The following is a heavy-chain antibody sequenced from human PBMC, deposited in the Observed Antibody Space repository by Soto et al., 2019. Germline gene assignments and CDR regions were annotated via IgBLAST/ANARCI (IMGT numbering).Heavy chain of an antibody. J-gene: IGHJ6*02. CDR2: IIPIFGTA. CDR1: GGTFSSYA. D-gene: IGHD2-15*01. V-gene: IGHV1-69*06. CDR3: AKNGGYCRRGSCYSYYYYGMDV. Sequence: QVQLVQSGAEVKKPGSSVKVSCKASGGTFSSYAISWVRQAPGQGLEWMGGIIPIFGTANYAQKFQGRVTITADKSTSTAYMELSSLRSEDTAVYYCAKNGGYCRRGSCYSYYYYGMDVWGQGTTVTVSS.